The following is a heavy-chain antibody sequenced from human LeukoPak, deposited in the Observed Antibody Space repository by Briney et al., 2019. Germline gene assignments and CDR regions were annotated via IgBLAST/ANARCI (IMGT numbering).Heavy chain of an antibody. Sequence: GESLKISCKGSGYSFTSYWIAWVRQMPGKGLEXXXXXXXXDSDTRYSPSFQGQVTISADKSISTAYLRCSSLKASDTAMYYCARHWYYGSGSYSYNWFDPWGQGTLVTVSS. CDR3: ARHWYYGSGSYSYNWFDP. CDR1: GYSFTSYW. CDR2: XXXXDSDT. D-gene: IGHD3-10*01. V-gene: IGHV5-51*01. J-gene: IGHJ5*02.